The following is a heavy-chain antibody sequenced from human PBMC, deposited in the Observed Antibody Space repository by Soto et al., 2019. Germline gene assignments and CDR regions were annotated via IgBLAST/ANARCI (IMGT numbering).Heavy chain of an antibody. CDR2: IYYSGST. CDR1: GGSISSGGYY. Sequence: SETLSLTCTVSGGSISSGGYYWSWIRQHPGKGLEWIGYIYYSGSTYYNPSLKSRVTISVDTSKNQFSLKLSSVTAADTAVYYCARDRYLYGSGRLGGGTYGMDVRGQGTTVTVSS. D-gene: IGHD3-10*01. CDR3: ARDRYLYGSGRLGGGTYGMDV. V-gene: IGHV4-31*03. J-gene: IGHJ6*02.